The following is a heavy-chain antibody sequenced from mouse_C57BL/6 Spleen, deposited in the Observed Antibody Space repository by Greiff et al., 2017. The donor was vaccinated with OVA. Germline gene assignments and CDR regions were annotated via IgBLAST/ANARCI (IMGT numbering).Heavy chain of an antibody. CDR2: SNTGGGGT. J-gene: IGHJ4*01. CDR3: SRPLDSSGLYAMDY. Sequence: VQLQQSGAELVRPGTSVKVSCKASGYAFTNYLIEWVKQRPGQGLEWIGVSNTGGGGTKYNEKCKGKGTLTADTASSTAYMQLRSLTSEDSAVYFCSRPLDSSGLYAMDYWGQGPSVTVSS. D-gene: IGHD3-2*02. CDR1: GYAFTNYL. V-gene: IGHV1-54*01.